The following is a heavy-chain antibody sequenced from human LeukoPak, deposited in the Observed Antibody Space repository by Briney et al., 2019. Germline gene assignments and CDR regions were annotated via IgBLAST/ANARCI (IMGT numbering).Heavy chain of an antibody. CDR2: IYYSGST. CDR3: AGTGRGYYDFWSGYPRAAFDI. D-gene: IGHD3-3*01. Sequence: SETLSLTCTVSGGSISSGDYYWSWIRQPPGKGLEWIGYIYYSGSTYYNPSLKSRVTISVDTSKNQFSLKLSSVTAADTAVYYCAGTGRGYYDFWSGYPRAAFDIWGQGTMVTVSS. CDR1: GGSISSGDYY. V-gene: IGHV4-30-4*08. J-gene: IGHJ3*02.